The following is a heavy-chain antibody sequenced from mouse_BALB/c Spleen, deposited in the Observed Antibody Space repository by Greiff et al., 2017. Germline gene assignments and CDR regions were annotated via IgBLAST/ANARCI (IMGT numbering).Heavy chain of an antibody. CDR1: GYTFTDYN. CDR2: INPNNGGT. D-gene: IGHD2-4*01. V-gene: IGHV1-18*01. Sequence: EVQLQQSGPELVKPGASVKIPCKASGYTFTDYNMDWVKQSHGKSLEWIGDINPNNGGTIYNQKFKGKATLTVDKSSSTAYMELRSLTSEDTAVYYCAFYDYDWFAYWGQGTLVTVSA. J-gene: IGHJ3*01. CDR3: AFYDYDWFAY.